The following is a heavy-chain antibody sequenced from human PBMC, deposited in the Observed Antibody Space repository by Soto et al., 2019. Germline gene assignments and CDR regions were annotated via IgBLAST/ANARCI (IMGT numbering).Heavy chain of an antibody. J-gene: IGHJ6*02. Sequence: EVQLVESGGGLVKHGGSLRLSCAASGFTFSSYSMNWVRQAPGKGLEWVSSISSSSSYIYYADSVKGRFTISRDNAKNSLYLQMNSLRAEDTAVYYCARDKGGDYFLKDYGMDVWGQGTTVTVSS. CDR1: GFTFSSYS. CDR2: ISSSSSYI. CDR3: ARDKGGDYFLKDYGMDV. V-gene: IGHV3-21*01. D-gene: IGHD1-26*01.